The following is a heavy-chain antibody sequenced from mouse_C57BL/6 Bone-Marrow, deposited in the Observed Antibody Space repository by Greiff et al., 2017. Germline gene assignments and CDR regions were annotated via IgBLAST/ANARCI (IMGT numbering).Heavy chain of an antibody. CDR1: GYTFTSYW. Sequence: QVQLQQPGAELVMPGASVKLSCKASGYTFTSYWMHWVKQRPGQGLEWIGEIDPSDSYTNYNQKFKGKSTLTVDKSSSTAYMQLSSLTSEDSAVYYCARSGMYYYGSSYENAMDYWGQGTSVTVSS. CDR2: IDPSDSYT. V-gene: IGHV1-69*01. CDR3: ARSGMYYYGSSYENAMDY. J-gene: IGHJ4*01. D-gene: IGHD1-1*01.